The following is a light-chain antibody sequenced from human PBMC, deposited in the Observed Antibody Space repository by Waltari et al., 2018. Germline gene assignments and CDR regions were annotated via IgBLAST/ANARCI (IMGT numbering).Light chain of an antibody. CDR3: SSYVANNNPV. CDR1: SRHLGGYNF. J-gene: IGLJ2*01. Sequence: QSALTQPPSASGSPVPAVTISCTVTSRHLGGYNFFSWYPPHPGKAPRLIIYEVSERPSGVPDRFSGSKSGNTASLTVYGLQAEDEADYYCSSYVANNNPVFGGGTKLTVL. V-gene: IGLV2-8*01. CDR2: EVS.